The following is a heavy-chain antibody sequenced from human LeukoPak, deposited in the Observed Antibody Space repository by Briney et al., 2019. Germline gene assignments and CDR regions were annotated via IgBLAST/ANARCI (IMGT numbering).Heavy chain of an antibody. CDR1: GYSISSGYD. CDR3: ARQEWLARADAFDI. V-gene: IGHV4-38-2*01. D-gene: IGHD6-19*01. J-gene: IGHJ3*02. Sequence: SETLSLTCAVSGYSISSGYDWGWIRQPPGKGLEWIGSMYYSGSTYYNPSLKSRVTISVDTSKNQFSLRLSSVTAADTAVYYCARQEWLARADAFDIWGQGTMVTVSS. CDR2: MYYSGST.